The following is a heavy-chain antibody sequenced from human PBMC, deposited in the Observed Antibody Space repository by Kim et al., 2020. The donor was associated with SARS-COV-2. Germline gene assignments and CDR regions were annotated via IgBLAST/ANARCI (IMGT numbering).Heavy chain of an antibody. Sequence: SETLSLTCTVSGGSISSYYWSWIRQPPGKGLEWIGYIYYSGSTNYNPSLKSRVTISVDTSKNQFSLKLSSVTAADTAVYYCARTSMNYAFDIWGQGTMVTVSS. CDR1: GGSISSYY. CDR3: ARTSMNYAFDI. D-gene: IGHD1-7*01. CDR2: IYYSGST. J-gene: IGHJ3*02. V-gene: IGHV4-59*13.